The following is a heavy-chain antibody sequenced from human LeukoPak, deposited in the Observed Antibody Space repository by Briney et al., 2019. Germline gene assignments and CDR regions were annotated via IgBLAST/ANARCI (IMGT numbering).Heavy chain of an antibody. CDR2: ISGSGGST. D-gene: IGHD6-19*01. J-gene: IGHJ4*02. CDR3: TKGVNSGSIDY. Sequence: PGGSLRLSCAASGFTFSNYVMNWVRQAPGKGLEWVSGISGSGGSTYYAASVRGRFTISRDNSKNTLSLQMNSLRGEDTALYYCTKGVNSGSIDYWGQGTLVTVSS. V-gene: IGHV3-23*01. CDR1: GFTFSNYV.